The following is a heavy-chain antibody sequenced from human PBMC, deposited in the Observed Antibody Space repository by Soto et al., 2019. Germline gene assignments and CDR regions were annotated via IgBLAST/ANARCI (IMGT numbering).Heavy chain of an antibody. D-gene: IGHD6-13*01. J-gene: IGHJ3*02. CDR1: GYTFTSYG. V-gene: IGHV1-18*01. CDR3: ARPKAAPEEDDAFDI. CDR2: ISVYNGNT. Sequence: HEDKVKVSCKASGYTFTSYGISWVRQAPGQGLKWMRWISVYNGNTNYAQKLQGRVTMTTDTSTSTAYMELRSLRSDDTAVYYCARPKAAPEEDDAFDIWGQGTMVTVSS.